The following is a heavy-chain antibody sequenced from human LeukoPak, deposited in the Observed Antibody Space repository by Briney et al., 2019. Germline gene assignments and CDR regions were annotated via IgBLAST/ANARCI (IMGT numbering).Heavy chain of an antibody. CDR1: GGSISSHY. CDR3: ARDSIFSYYYYYMDV. Sequence: SETLSLTCTVSGGSISSHYWSWIRQPPGKGLEWIGYIYYSGSTNYNPPLKSRVTISVDTSKNQFSLKLSSVTAADTAVYYCARDSIFSYYYYYMDVWGKGTTVTVSS. CDR2: IYYSGST. J-gene: IGHJ6*03. V-gene: IGHV4-59*11.